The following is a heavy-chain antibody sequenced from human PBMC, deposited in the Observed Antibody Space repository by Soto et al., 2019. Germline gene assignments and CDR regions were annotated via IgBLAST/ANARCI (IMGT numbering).Heavy chain of an antibody. CDR2: ISYSGST. D-gene: IGHD6-13*01. J-gene: IGHJ5*02. CDR3: ARERPDGSRLDP. V-gene: IGHV4-61*08. CDR1: GGSVSSGGYF. Sequence: SETLSLTCTVSGGSVSSGGYFWSWIRQPPGKGLEWIGYISYSGSTKYNPSLESRVTISVDTSKNQFSLKLSSVTAADTAVYYCARERPDGSRLDPWGQGTLVTVSS.